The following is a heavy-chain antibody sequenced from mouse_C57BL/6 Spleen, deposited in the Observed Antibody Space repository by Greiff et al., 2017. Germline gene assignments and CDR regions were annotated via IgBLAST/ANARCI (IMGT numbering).Heavy chain of an antibody. J-gene: IGHJ3*01. D-gene: IGHD2-5*01. CDR3: AKNLDSNYPGRFAY. CDR2: IWRGGST. Sequence: VQLQESGPGLVQPSQSLSITCTVSGFSLTSYGVHWVRQSPGKGLEWLGVIWRGGSTDYNAAFMSRLSITKDNSKSQVFFKMNSLQADDTAIYYCAKNLDSNYPGRFAYWGQGTLVTVSA. CDR1: GFSLTSYG. V-gene: IGHV2-5*01.